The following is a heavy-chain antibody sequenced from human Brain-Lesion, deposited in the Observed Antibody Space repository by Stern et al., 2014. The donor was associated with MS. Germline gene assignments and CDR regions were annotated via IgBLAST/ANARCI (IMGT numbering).Heavy chain of an antibody. V-gene: IGHV3-33*01. J-gene: IGHJ4*02. CDR2: IWFDGSTK. CDR3: ARGVYYFDY. Sequence: VQLVESGGGVVQQGRSLRLSCAAYGFTFSAYGMHWVRQAPGKGLEWVAVIWFDGSTKYYADSVKGRFTISRDNSKNTLYLQLNSLRAEDTAVFYCARGVYYFDYWGRGTLVTVSS. CDR1: GFTFSAYG.